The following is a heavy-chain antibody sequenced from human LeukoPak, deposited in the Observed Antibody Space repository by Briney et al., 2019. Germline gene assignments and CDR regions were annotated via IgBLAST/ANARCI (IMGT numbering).Heavy chain of an antibody. CDR3: ARHRSSWLIDF. J-gene: IGHJ4*02. CDR1: GFTFNTYA. CDR2: ISDSGGNT. Sequence: GGSLRLSCAASGFTFNTYAMSWVRQAPWERLQWVSGISDSGGNTYYADSVRGRFTISRDNSKNTLYLQMNSLRAEDTAVYYCARHRSSWLIDFWGQGTLVTVSS. V-gene: IGHV3-23*01. D-gene: IGHD6-6*01.